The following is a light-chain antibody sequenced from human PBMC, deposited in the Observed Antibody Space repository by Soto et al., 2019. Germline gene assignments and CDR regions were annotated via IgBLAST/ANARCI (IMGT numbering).Light chain of an antibody. J-gene: IGKJ3*01. CDR2: DAS. CDR3: QHCDYLPI. V-gene: IGKV1-33*01. Sequence: DIQMTQSPSSLSASVGDRVTITCQASQDITSYLNWYQHKPGKAPKLLIYDASILEVGVPPRFSASGSATDFTLTISSLQPEDVATYYCQHCDYLPIFGPGTTVHFK. CDR1: QDITSY.